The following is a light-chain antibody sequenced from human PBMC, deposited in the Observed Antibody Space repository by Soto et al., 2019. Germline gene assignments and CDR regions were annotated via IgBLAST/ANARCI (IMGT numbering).Light chain of an antibody. Sequence: QSALAQPASVSGSPGQSITISCTGTSSDVGGYNYVSWYQQHPGKAPKVIIYEVINRPSGVSNRFSGSKSGNTASLTISGLQAGDEADYYCISYTSISTLVFGTGTKVTVL. CDR2: EVI. CDR1: SSDVGGYNY. V-gene: IGLV2-14*01. CDR3: ISYTSISTLV. J-gene: IGLJ1*01.